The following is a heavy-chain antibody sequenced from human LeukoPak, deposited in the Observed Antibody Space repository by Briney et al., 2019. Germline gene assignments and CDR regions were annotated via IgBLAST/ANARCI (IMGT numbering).Heavy chain of an antibody. Sequence: SETLSLTCAVYGGPFSGYYWSWIRQPPGKGLEWIGEINHSGSTNYNPSLKSRVTISVDTSKNQFSLKLSSVTAADTAVYYCARASGATDWFDPWGQGTLVTVSS. V-gene: IGHV4-34*01. J-gene: IGHJ5*02. CDR1: GGPFSGYY. CDR2: INHSGST. CDR3: ARASGATDWFDP.